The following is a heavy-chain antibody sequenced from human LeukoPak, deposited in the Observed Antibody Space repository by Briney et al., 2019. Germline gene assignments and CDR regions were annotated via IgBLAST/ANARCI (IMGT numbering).Heavy chain of an antibody. CDR3: ARVTIFMAARPESDYYYGMDV. J-gene: IGHJ6*02. CDR2: IYPNSGGT. V-gene: IGHV1-2*02. CDR1: GYTFTGYY. Sequence: ASVKVSCKASGYTFTGYYMHWVRQAPGQGLEWMRWIYPNSGGTNYAQKFQGRVTMTRDASISTAYMELSRLRSDDTAVYYCARVTIFMAARPESDYYYGMDVWGQGTTVTVSS. D-gene: IGHD6-6*01.